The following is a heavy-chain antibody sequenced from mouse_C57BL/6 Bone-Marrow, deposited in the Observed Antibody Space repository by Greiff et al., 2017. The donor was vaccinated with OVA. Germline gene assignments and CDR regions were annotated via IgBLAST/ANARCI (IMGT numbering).Heavy chain of an antibody. Sequence: QVHVKQSLAELVRPGTSVKVSCKASGYAFTNYLIEWVKQRPGQGLECIGVINPGSGGTNYNEKFKGKATLTADKSSSTAYMQLSSLTSEDSAVYFCARFYITTVVAPLDYWGQGTTLTVSS. CDR2: INPGSGGT. V-gene: IGHV1-54*01. J-gene: IGHJ2*01. CDR3: ARFYITTVVAPLDY. D-gene: IGHD1-1*01. CDR1: GYAFTNYL.